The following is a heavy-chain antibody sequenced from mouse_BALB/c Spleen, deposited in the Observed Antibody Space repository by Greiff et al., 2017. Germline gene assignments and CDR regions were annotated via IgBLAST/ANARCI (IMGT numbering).Heavy chain of an antibody. Sequence: QVQLQQSGAELARPGASVKLSCKASGYTFTSYWMQWVKQRPGQGLEWIGSIYPGDGDTRYTQKFKGKATLTADKSSSTAYMQLSSLASEDSAVYYCARYPYDYGREDYFDYWGQGTTLTVSS. V-gene: IGHV1-87*01. CDR3: ARYPYDYGREDYFDY. D-gene: IGHD1-1*01. J-gene: IGHJ2*01. CDR1: GYTFTSYW. CDR2: IYPGDGDT.